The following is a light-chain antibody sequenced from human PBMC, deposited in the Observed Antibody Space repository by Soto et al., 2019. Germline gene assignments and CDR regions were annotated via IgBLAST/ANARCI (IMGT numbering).Light chain of an antibody. V-gene: IGLV2-14*03. CDR1: SSDVGGFNY. CDR2: DVT. Sequence: QSALTQPASVSGSPGQSITISCTGTSSDVGGFNYVSWYQQHPGKAPKLMIYDVTNRPSGVSYRFSGSKSGNTASLTISGLQAEDEADYYCNSYTSSITYVSGTGTKVTVL. J-gene: IGLJ1*01. CDR3: NSYTSSITYV.